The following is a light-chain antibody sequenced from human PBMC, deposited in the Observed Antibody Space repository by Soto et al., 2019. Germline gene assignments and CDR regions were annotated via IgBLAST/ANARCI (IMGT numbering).Light chain of an antibody. CDR3: HQYGRSASSIP. V-gene: IGKV3-20*01. CDR2: DAS. J-gene: IGKJ3*01. CDR1: QSVRSGH. Sequence: ESVLTQSPGTLSLSPGDRATLSCRASQSVRSGHLAWYQQKPGQAPRRVIYDASTTATGIPDRFSGGGSGTDFTLNSSIVEPEDFAVYYCHQYGRSASSIPVGPGTKVEIK.